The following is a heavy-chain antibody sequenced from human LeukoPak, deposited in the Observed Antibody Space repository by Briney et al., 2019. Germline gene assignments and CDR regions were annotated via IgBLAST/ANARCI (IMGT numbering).Heavy chain of an antibody. Sequence: GSLRLSCAASGFTFSSYSMNWVRQVTGKGLEWVSGIGTAGDSYYPGSLKGRFTISRENAKNSLYLHMNDLRAGDTAVYYCARSGFGELLSYWGQGTLVTVSS. V-gene: IGHV3-13*01. CDR1: GFTFSSYS. CDR2: IGTAGDS. J-gene: IGHJ4*02. CDR3: ARSGFGELLSY. D-gene: IGHD3-10*01.